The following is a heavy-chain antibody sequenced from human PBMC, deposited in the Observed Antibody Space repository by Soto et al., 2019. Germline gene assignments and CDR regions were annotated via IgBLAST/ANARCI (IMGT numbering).Heavy chain of an antibody. Sequence: PGGSLRRSCAASGFPFSNHGMHWVRQAPGKGLEWVAVISYDGSNKYYAASVKGRFTISRDNSQDTLYLHMNILRAEDTAFYYCARDRAYYDSTNDYWGQGAVVTFSS. CDR2: ISYDGSNK. D-gene: IGHD3-22*01. CDR3: ARDRAYYDSTNDY. V-gene: IGHV3-30*03. CDR1: GFPFSNHG. J-gene: IGHJ4*02.